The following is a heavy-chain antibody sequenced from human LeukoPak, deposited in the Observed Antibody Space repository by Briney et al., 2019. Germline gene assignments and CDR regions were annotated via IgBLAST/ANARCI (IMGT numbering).Heavy chain of an antibody. J-gene: IGHJ4*02. D-gene: IGHD3-10*01. CDR3: AKAGSGSYPFDY. Sequence: GGSLRLSCAASGFTFSTYAMSWVRQAPGKGLEWVAVISYDGSNKYYADSVKGRFTISRDNSKNTLYLQMNSLRAEDTAVYYCAKAGSGSYPFDYWGQGTLVTVSS. V-gene: IGHV3-30*18. CDR2: ISYDGSNK. CDR1: GFTFSTYA.